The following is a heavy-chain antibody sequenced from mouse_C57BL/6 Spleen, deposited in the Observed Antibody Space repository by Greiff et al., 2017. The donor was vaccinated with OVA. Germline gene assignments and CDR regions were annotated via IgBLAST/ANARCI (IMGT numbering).Heavy chain of an antibody. CDR1: GYTFTDYE. Sequence: QVQLKQSGAELVRPGASVTLSCKASGYTFTDYEMHWVKQTPVHGLEWIGAIDPETGGTAYNQKFKGKAILTADKSSSTAYMELRSLTSEDSAVYYCTVYYDYDGWFAYWGQGTLVTVSA. CDR2: IDPETGGT. V-gene: IGHV1-15*01. J-gene: IGHJ3*01. D-gene: IGHD2-4*01. CDR3: TVYYDYDGWFAY.